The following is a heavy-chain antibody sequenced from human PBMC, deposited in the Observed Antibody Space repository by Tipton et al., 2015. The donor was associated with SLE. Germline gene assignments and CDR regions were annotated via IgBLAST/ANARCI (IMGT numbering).Heavy chain of an antibody. D-gene: IGHD3-22*01. CDR3: ARSRIYDGSVDYYGFFDY. CDR1: GASISSHY. CDR2: ISDSEGT. J-gene: IGHJ4*02. Sequence: TLSLTCSVSGASISSHYWSWIRQPPGKGLEWIGHISDSEGTNYNPSLRSRVTMSVDTSKNQFSLKLSSVTAADTAVYYCARSRIYDGSVDYYGFFDYWGQGTLVTVSS. V-gene: IGHV4-59*11.